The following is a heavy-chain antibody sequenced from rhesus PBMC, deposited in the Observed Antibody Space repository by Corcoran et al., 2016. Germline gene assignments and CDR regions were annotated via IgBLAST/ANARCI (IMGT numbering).Heavy chain of an antibody. V-gene: IGHV4-147*01. D-gene: IGHD3-28*01. CDR3: AMYDTMTALDY. J-gene: IGHJ4*01. Sequence: QVQLQESGPGLVKPSETLSLTCAVSGASITNNYWSWIRQSPGRGLDWIGRIYGTSGSTRYNSSLTSQVTISRDTSNNQFSLKLYSVTAADTAVYYCAMYDTMTALDYWGQGVLVTVSS. CDR1: GASITNNY. CDR2: IYGTSGST.